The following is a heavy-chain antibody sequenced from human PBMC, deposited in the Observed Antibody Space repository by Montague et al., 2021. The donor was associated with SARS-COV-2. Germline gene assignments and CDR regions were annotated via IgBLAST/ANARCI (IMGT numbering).Heavy chain of an antibody. V-gene: IGHV3-11*05. J-gene: IGHJ5*02. CDR2: ISSSSSYT. Sequence: SLRLSCAASGFTFSDYYMSWIRQAPGKGLGWVSYISSSSSYTNYADSVKGRFTISRDNAKNSLYLQMNSLRAEDTAVYYCARDVGVVRNWFGPWGQGTLVTVSS. CDR3: ARDVGVVRNWFGP. D-gene: IGHD3-10*01. CDR1: GFTFSDYY.